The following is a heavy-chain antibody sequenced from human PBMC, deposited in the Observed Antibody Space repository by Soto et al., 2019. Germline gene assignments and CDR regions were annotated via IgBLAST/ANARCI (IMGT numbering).Heavy chain of an antibody. CDR3: AKGRKAVAGTGMDV. V-gene: IGHV3-23*01. CDR1: GFTFSSYA. D-gene: IGHD6-19*01. Sequence: PGGSLRLSCAASGFTFSSYAMSWVHQAPGKGLEWVSAISGGGGSTYYADSVKGRFTISRDNSKNTLYLQMNSLRAEDTAVYYCAKGRKAVAGTGMDVWGQGTTVTVSS. CDR2: ISGGGGST. J-gene: IGHJ6*02.